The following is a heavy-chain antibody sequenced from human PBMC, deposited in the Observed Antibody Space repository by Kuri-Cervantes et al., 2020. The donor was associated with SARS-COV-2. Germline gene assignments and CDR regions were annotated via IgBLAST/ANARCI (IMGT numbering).Heavy chain of an antibody. J-gene: IGHJ4*02. Sequence: SCTVSGGSISSGSYYWSWIRQPAGKGLEWNGRIYTSGSTNYNPSLKSRVTISVDTSKNQFSLKLSSVTAADTAVYYCARAMVDPLWFGELLSPPDYWGQGTLVTVSS. CDR3: ARAMVDPLWFGELLSPPDY. CDR1: GGSISSGSYY. V-gene: IGHV4-61*02. CDR2: IYTSGST. D-gene: IGHD3-10*01.